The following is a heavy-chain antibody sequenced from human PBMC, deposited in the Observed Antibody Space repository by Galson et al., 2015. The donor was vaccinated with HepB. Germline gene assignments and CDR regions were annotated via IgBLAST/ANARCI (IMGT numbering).Heavy chain of an antibody. Sequence: SLRLSCAASGFTFSDYYMSWIRQAPGRGLEWVSYISSSSSYTNYADSVKGRFTISRDNAKNSLYLQMNSLRAEDTAVYYCAGVSNWGNLIYGDHRGSHWFDPWGQGTLVTVSS. CDR3: AGVSNWGNLIYGDHRGSHWFDP. CDR1: GFTFSDYY. V-gene: IGHV3-11*06. CDR2: ISSSSSYT. D-gene: IGHD4-17*01. J-gene: IGHJ5*02.